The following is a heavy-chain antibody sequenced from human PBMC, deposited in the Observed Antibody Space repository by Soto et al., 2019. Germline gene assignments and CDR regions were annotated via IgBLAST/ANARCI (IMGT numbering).Heavy chain of an antibody. D-gene: IGHD4-17*01. Sequence: SETLSLTCPVAGGSVSSGSYYCSWIRQPPVKGLEWIGYIYYSGSTNYNPSLKSRVTISVDTSKNQFSLKLSSVTAADTAVCYCARANPNGDYDYWGQGTMVTVS. CDR1: GGSVSSGSYY. J-gene: IGHJ4*02. CDR2: IYYSGST. V-gene: IGHV4-61*01. CDR3: ARANPNGDYDY.